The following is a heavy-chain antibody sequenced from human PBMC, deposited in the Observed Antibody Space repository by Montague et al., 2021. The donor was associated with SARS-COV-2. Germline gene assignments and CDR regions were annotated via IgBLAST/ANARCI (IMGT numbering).Heavy chain of an antibody. CDR1: GFTLSSYE. CDR2: ISYTGTTT. V-gene: IGHV3-48*03. D-gene: IGHD3-16*01. CDR3: ARVKKGGFYSYYGMDV. J-gene: IGHJ6*02. Sequence: SLRLSCAASGFTLSSYEMKWVRQAPGKGLEWISYISYTGTTTYYADSVTGRFIISRDDAKNSLSLQMTSLRADDTAIYYCARVKKGGFYSYYGMDVWGQGTSVTVS.